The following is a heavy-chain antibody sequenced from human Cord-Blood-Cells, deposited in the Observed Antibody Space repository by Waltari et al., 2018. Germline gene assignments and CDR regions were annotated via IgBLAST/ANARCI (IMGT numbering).Heavy chain of an antibody. CDR2: IIPIFGTA. J-gene: IGHJ6*02. CDR1: GGTFSSYA. V-gene: IGHV1-69*06. CDR3: AREIQVPAPKEDYYYYGMDV. Sequence: QVQLVQSGAEVKKPGSSVKVSCKASGGTFSSYAISWVRQATGQGLEWMGGIIPIFGTANYAQKFQGRVTITADKSTSTAYMELSSLRSEDTAVYYCAREIQVPAPKEDYYYYGMDVWGQGTTVTVSS. D-gene: IGHD2-2*01.